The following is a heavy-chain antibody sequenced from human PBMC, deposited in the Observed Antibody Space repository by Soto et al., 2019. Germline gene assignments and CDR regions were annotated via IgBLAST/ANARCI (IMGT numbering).Heavy chain of an antibody. Sequence: PGGSLRLSCAASGFTFSSYAMHWVRQAPGKGLEWVAVISYDGSNKYYADSVKGRFTISRDNSKNTLYLQMNSLRAEDTAVYYCAREVEYCSSTSCYTLRPPYGMDVWGQGTTVTVS. CDR3: AREVEYCSSTSCYTLRPPYGMDV. V-gene: IGHV3-30-3*01. CDR1: GFTFSSYA. J-gene: IGHJ6*02. CDR2: ISYDGSNK. D-gene: IGHD2-2*02.